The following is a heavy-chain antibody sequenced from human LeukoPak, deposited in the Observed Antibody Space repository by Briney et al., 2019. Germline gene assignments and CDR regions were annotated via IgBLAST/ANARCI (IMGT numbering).Heavy chain of an antibody. J-gene: IGHJ4*02. V-gene: IGHV1-69*04. CDR1: GGTFSSYA. D-gene: IGHD1-14*01. CDR3: ARDSPVGAEPFDY. CDR2: IIPILGIA. Sequence: SVKVSCKASGGTFSSYAISWVRQAPGQGLEWMGRIIPILGIANYAQKFQGRVTITADKSTSTAYMELSSLRSEDTAVYYCARDSPVGAEPFDYWGQGTLVTVSS.